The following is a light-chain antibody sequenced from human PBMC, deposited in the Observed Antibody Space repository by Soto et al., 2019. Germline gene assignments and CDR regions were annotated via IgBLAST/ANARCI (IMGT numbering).Light chain of an antibody. CDR3: QQYASSPLLT. CDR2: GTS. Sequence: EIVMTQSPATLSVSPGATANFSCRASQSFSSNVAWYQQKPGQAPRLLIFGTSTRATGIPDRFSGSGSGTDFTLSISRLEPEDFAVYYCQQYASSPLLTFGGGTKVDIK. V-gene: IGKV3D-15*01. CDR1: QSFSSN. J-gene: IGKJ4*01.